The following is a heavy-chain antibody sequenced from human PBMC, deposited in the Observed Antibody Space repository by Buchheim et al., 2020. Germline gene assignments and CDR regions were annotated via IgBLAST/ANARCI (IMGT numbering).Heavy chain of an antibody. Sequence: QVQLQESGSRLVKPSNTLSLTCTVSGGSFRSSGSFWAWIRQTPGKGLVWIGSTFYGGDTYYKPFLKSRVTISVDSYRNRVSLSLNSATAADTAVYYCAKARGAAAASSFDYWGQG. D-gene: IGHD2-15*01. CDR3: AKARGAAAASSFDY. V-gene: IGHV4-39*07. CDR1: GGSFRSSGSF. CDR2: TFYGGDT. J-gene: IGHJ4*02.